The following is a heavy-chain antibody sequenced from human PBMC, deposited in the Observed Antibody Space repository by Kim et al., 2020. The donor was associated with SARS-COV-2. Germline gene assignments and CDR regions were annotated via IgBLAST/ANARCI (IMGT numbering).Heavy chain of an antibody. CDR2: ISGTGENT. J-gene: IGHJ4*02. D-gene: IGHD2-2*01. CDR1: GFTFSSYT. CDR3: ARVRDACSDY. Sequence: GGSLRLSCAASGFTFSSYTMRWVRQAPGKGLEWVSAISGTGENTYFADSVRGRFTISRDNSKNILYLQMNSLRVEDTAVYFCARVRDACSDYWGQGTLVTVSS. V-gene: IGHV3-23*01.